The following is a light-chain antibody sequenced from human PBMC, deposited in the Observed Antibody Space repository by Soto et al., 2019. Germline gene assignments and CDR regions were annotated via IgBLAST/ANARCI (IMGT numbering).Light chain of an antibody. Sequence: EIVMTQSPATLSVSPGERATLSVRASQSVSSNLAWYQQKPGQSPRLLIYGASTRATGIPARFSGSGSGTEFTLTISRLEPEDFAVYYCQQYGSSGTFGQGTKVDIK. CDR3: QQYGSSGT. V-gene: IGKV3-15*01. CDR1: QSVSSN. CDR2: GAS. J-gene: IGKJ1*01.